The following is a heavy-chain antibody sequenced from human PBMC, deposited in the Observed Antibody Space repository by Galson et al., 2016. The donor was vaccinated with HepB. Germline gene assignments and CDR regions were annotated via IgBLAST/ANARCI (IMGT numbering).Heavy chain of an antibody. V-gene: IGHV1-2*02. CDR1: GSRFTGQY. D-gene: IGHD3-16*02. CDR2: INPNSGGT. CDR3: ARGPYYDYIWGSYRAFFDY. Sequence: SVKVSCKASGSRFTGQYMHWVRQAPGQGLEWMGWINPNSGGTNYAQKFQGRVTMTRDTSISTAYMELGRLRSDDTAVYYCARGPYYDYIWGSYRAFFDYWGQGTLVTVSS. J-gene: IGHJ4*02.